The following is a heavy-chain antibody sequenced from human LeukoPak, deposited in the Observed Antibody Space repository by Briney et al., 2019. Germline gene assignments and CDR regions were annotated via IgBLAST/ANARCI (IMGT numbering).Heavy chain of an antibody. J-gene: IGHJ5*02. CDR1: GFTFSSYS. CDR2: ISSSSSYI. V-gene: IGHV3-21*03. CDR3: TTEDSYGVYESGFDP. D-gene: IGHD4-17*01. Sequence: PGGSLRLSCAASGFTFSSYSMNWVRQAPGKGLEWVSSISSSSSYIYYADSVKGRFTISRDNAKNSLYLQMNSLRAEDTAVYYCTTEDSYGVYESGFDPWGQGTLVTVSS.